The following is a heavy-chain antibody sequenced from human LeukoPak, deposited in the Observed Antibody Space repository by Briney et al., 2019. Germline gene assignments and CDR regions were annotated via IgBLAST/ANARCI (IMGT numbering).Heavy chain of an antibody. D-gene: IGHD3-22*01. CDR3: ARPNITSYYDSRGYDAFDV. CDR1: GYKFNAYW. J-gene: IGHJ3*01. Sequence: GESLKISCKGSGYKFNAYWIAWVRQMPEKGLEWMGIIYHDDSDTRYSPSFQGQVTISADKSVSIAYLQWSSLKASDTAMYYCARPNITSYYDSRGYDAFDVWGQETTVIVSS. CDR2: IYHDDSDT. V-gene: IGHV5-51*01.